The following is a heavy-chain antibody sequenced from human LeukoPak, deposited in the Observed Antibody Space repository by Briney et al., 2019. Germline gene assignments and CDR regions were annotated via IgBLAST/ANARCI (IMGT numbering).Heavy chain of an antibody. CDR2: INLNSGGT. D-gene: IGHD3-16*01. CDR3: AKTQDTYYATLGGAFDI. J-gene: IGHJ3*02. Sequence: ASVKVSCKASGYTFIGYYMHWVRQAPGQGLEWMGWINLNSGGTNYAQKFQGRVTMTRDTSISTAYMDLSRLRSDETTMYYCAKTQDTYYATLGGAFDIWGQGTMVTVSS. V-gene: IGHV1-2*02. CDR1: GYTFIGYY.